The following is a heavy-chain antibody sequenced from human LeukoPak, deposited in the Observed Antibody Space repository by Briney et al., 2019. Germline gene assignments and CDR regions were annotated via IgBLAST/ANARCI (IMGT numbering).Heavy chain of an antibody. CDR3: ARERVAAAPAIGASIDP. J-gene: IGHJ5*02. CDR1: GFTFSSYA. Sequence: PGGSLRLSCAASGFTFSSYAMHWVRQAPGKGLEWVAVISYDGSNKYYADSVKGRFTISRDNSKSTLYLQMNSLRAEDTAVYYCARERVAAAPAIGASIDPWGQGTLVTVSS. CDR2: ISYDGSNK. V-gene: IGHV3-30-3*01. D-gene: IGHD6-13*01.